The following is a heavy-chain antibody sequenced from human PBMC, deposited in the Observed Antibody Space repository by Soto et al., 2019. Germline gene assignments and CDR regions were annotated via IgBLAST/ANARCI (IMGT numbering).Heavy chain of an antibody. Sequence: GGSLRLSCAASGFTFSGYAMSWVRQAPGKGLEWVSAITGSDGNTYYADSVKGRSTISRDNSKNTLYLRMNSLRADDTAVYYCAKTVSTTWAFDYWGQGTLVTVSS. J-gene: IGHJ4*02. V-gene: IGHV3-23*01. CDR2: ITGSDGNT. D-gene: IGHD2-2*01. CDR1: GFTFSGYA. CDR3: AKTVSTTWAFDY.